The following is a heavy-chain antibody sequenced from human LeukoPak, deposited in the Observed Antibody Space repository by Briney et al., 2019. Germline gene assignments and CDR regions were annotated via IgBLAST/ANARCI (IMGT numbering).Heavy chain of an antibody. CDR2: ISGSGGST. CDR1: GFTFSGCA. J-gene: IGHJ4*02. CDR3: AKDLGWIQFGY. Sequence: GGSLRLSCAASGFTFSGCAMSWVRQAPGKGLEWVSAISGSGGSTYYADSVKGRFTISRDNSKNTLYLQMNGLRAEDTAVYYCAKDLGWIQFGYWGQGALVTVSS. V-gene: IGHV3-23*01. D-gene: IGHD5-18*01.